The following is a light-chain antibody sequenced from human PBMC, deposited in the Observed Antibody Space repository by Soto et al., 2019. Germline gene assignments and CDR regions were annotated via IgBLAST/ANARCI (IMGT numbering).Light chain of an antibody. CDR1: QSVSSN. V-gene: IGKV3-15*01. Sequence: EIVMTQSPATLSVSPGERATLSCRASQSVSSNLAWYQQKPGQAPRLLIYGASTRATGIPARFSGSGSGTDFTLTISSLHSEDFAVYYCQPYNNWPYTFGQGTKLEIK. CDR3: QPYNNWPYT. CDR2: GAS. J-gene: IGKJ2*01.